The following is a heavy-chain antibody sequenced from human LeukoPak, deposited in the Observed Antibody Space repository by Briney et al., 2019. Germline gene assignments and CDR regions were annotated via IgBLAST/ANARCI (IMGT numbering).Heavy chain of an antibody. Sequence: GGSLRLSCAASGFTVSSNYMSWVRQAPGKVLEWVSVIYSGGSTYYADSVKGRFTISRDNSKNTLYLQMNSLRAEDTAVYYCARESNYGNSAFFYYYYGMDVWGQGTTVTVSS. J-gene: IGHJ6*02. CDR3: ARESNYGNSAFFYYYYGMDV. CDR1: GFTVSSNY. CDR2: IYSGGST. V-gene: IGHV3-53*01. D-gene: IGHD4-11*01.